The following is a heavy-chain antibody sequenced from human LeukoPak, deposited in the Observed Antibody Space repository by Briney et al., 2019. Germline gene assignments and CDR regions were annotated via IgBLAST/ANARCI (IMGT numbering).Heavy chain of an antibody. J-gene: IGHJ6*02. Sequence: SETLSLTCTVFDASFSSTNYWWVWIRQPPGKGLEWIGSIYYSGSTNINPSLKSRVTLFIELSRKQFSLRLAPMTAADTAVFYCARSSGPDYYALDVWGQGTTVTVSS. D-gene: IGHD6-19*01. CDR2: IYYSGST. CDR1: DASFSSTNYW. V-gene: IGHV4-39*01. CDR3: ARSSGPDYYALDV.